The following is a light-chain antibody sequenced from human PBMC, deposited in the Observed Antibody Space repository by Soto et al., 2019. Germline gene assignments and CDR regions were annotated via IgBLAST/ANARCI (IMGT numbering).Light chain of an antibody. CDR2: AAS. J-gene: IGKJ5*01. Sequence: IQLTQSPSSLSASVGDRVTITCRASQGISSYLAWYQQKPGKAPKLLIYAASTLQSGVPSRLSGSGSGTDFTLTISSLQPEDFATYYCQQLNSYPLITFGQGTRLEIK. V-gene: IGKV1-9*01. CDR3: QQLNSYPLIT. CDR1: QGISSY.